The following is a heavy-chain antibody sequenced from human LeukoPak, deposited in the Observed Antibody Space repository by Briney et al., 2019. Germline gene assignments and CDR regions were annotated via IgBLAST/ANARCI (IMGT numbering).Heavy chain of an antibody. CDR1: GFTFSSYA. CDR3: AKDAEVITTGY. J-gene: IGHJ4*02. V-gene: IGHV3-30-3*01. CDR2: ISYDGSNK. D-gene: IGHD3-22*01. Sequence: GGSLRLSCAASGFTFSSYALHWVRQAPGKGLEWVAVISYDGSNKYYADSVKGRFTISRDNSKNPLYLQMNSLRAEDTAVYYCAKDAEVITTGYWGQGTLVTVSS.